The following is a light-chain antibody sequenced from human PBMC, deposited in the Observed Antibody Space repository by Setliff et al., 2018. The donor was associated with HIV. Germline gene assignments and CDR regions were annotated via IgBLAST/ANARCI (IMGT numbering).Light chain of an antibody. Sequence: QSVLTQPASVSGSPGQSITISCTGTHSDIGSYNYVSWYQQHPGKAPQLMIYEVTYRTSVFSNRFSGSKYGNTASLTISGLQAEDEPDYYCSSYTTSSTFVFGTGTKVTVL. V-gene: IGLV2-14*01. CDR2: EVT. J-gene: IGLJ1*01. CDR3: SSYTTSSTFV. CDR1: HSDIGSYNY.